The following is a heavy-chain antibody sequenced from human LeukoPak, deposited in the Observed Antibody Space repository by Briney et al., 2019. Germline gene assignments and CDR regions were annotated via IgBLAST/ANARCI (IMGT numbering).Heavy chain of an antibody. J-gene: IGHJ6*04. CDR3: ARVGLLDGILDV. CDR2: IYYNGST. Sequence: SGTLCLTCTVSGASISSYYWSWVRQPPGKGLEWIGYIYYNGSTNKNPSLKSRVTISADTSKNQSSLKVNSVTAADTAVYYCARVGLLDGILDVWDKGTTVTVSS. V-gene: IGHV4-59*01. CDR1: GASISSYY. D-gene: IGHD3-10*01.